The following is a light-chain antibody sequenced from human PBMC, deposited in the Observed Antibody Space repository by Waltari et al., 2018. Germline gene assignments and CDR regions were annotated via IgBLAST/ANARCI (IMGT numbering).Light chain of an antibody. J-gene: IGKJ1*01. V-gene: IGKV3-15*01. CDR1: QSISSN. CDR3: QQYDNWPPWT. CDR2: GAS. Sequence: EIVMTQSPATLSVSPGGRATLSCRASQSISSNLAWFQQKPGQSPRPLIYGASTRATGIPARFSGSGSGTEFTLTISSLQSEDFAIYYCQQYDNWPPWTFGQGTKVEIK.